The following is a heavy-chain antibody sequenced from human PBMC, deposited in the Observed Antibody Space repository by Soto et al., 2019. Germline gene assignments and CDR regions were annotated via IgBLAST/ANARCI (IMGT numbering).Heavy chain of an antibody. Sequence: SETLSLTCAVSGGSISSSNWWSWVRQPPGKGLEWIGYIYYSGSTYYNPSLKSRVTISVDTSKNQFSLKLSSVTAADTAVYYCARMYCSGGSCYGLDAFDIWGQGTMVTVSS. V-gene: IGHV4-4*02. CDR2: IYYSGST. CDR1: GGSISSSNW. J-gene: IGHJ3*02. D-gene: IGHD2-15*01. CDR3: ARMYCSGGSCYGLDAFDI.